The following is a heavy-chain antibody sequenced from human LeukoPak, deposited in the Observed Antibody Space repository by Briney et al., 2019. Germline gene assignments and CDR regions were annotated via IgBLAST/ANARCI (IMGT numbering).Heavy chain of an antibody. Sequence: SVKVSCKASGGTFSSYAISWVRQAPGQGLEWMGGIIPIFGTANYAQKFQGRVTITTDESTSTAYMELSSLRSEDTAVYYCARGVGSDTGPLMDVWGKGTTVTVSS. CDR2: IIPIFGTA. J-gene: IGHJ6*03. V-gene: IGHV1-69*05. CDR1: GGTFSSYA. CDR3: ARGVGSDTGPLMDV. D-gene: IGHD5-18*01.